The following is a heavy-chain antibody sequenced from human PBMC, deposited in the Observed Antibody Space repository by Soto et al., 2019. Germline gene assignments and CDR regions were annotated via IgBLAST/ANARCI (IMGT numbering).Heavy chain of an antibody. V-gene: IGHV3-48*03. J-gene: IGHJ4*02. CDR1: GFTFSSYE. Sequence: VQLVESWGDLVQPGGSLRLSCAASGFTFSSYEMNWVRQAPGKGLEWVSYISSTGTSMDYADSVKGRFTISRDNAKNSLFLQLNSLRDEDTAVYYCARETHFIDYWGQGTLVSVSA. CDR2: ISSTGTSM. CDR3: ARETHFIDY.